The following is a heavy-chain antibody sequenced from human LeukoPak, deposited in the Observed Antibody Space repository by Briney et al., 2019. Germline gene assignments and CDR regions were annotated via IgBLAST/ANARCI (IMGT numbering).Heavy chain of an antibody. J-gene: IGHJ4*02. D-gene: IGHD3-3*01. V-gene: IGHV5-51*01. Sequence: GESLKISCKGSGYSFTSYWIGWVRQMHGKGLEWMGIIYPGDSDTRYSPSFQGQVTISADKSISTAYLQWSSLKASDTAMYYCARLPPAIFGDYYFDYWGQGTLVTVSS. CDR1: GYSFTSYW. CDR3: ARLPPAIFGDYYFDY. CDR2: IYPGDSDT.